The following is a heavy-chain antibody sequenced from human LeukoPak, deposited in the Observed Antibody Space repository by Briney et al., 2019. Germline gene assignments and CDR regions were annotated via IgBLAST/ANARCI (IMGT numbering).Heavy chain of an antibody. CDR2: ISWNSGSI. J-gene: IGHJ3*02. Sequence: GGSLRFSCAASGFTFDDYAMHWVRQAPGKGLEWVSGISWNSGSIGYADSVKGRFTISRDNAKNPLYLQMNSLRAEDTALYYCAKDIAYDSSGYYLGGAFDIWGQGTMVTVSS. CDR3: AKDIAYDSSGYYLGGAFDI. D-gene: IGHD3-22*01. V-gene: IGHV3-9*01. CDR1: GFTFDDYA.